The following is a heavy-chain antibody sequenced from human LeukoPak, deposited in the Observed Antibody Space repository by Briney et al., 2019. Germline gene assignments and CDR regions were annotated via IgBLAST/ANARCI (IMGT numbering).Heavy chain of an antibody. CDR1: GHTFTSNG. Sequence: ASVKVSCKASGHTFTSNGISWVRQAPGQGLEWMGWISAYNGNTNYAQKLQGRVTMTTDTSTSTAYMELRSLRSDDTAVYYCARDGRMVPAARKAGHWFDPWGQGTLVTVSS. D-gene: IGHD2-2*01. CDR3: ARDGRMVPAARKAGHWFDP. CDR2: ISAYNGNT. V-gene: IGHV1-18*04. J-gene: IGHJ5*02.